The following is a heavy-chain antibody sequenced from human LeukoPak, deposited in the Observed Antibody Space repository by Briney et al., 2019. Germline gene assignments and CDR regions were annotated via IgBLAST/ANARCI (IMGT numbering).Heavy chain of an antibody. CDR3: ASSYDSSGYWNDY. J-gene: IGHJ4*02. V-gene: IGHV3-74*01. CDR2: INSDGSST. CDR1: GFTFSSYW. D-gene: IGHD3-22*01. Sequence: GGSLRLSCAASGFTFSSYWMHWVRQAPGKGLVWVSRINSDGSSTSYADSVKGRFTISRDNAKNTLYLQMNSLRAEDTAVYYCASSYDSSGYWNDYWGQGTLVTVSS.